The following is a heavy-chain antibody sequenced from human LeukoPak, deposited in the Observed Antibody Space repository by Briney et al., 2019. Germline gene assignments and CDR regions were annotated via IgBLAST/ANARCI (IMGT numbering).Heavy chain of an antibody. V-gene: IGHV3-48*01. CDR1: GFTFSSHS. Sequence: GGSLRLSCAASGFTFSSHSMNWVRHAPGMGLEWVSYISSSSSTIYYADSVKGRFTISRDNAKNSLYLQMNSLRAEDTAVYYCARGAYYYEDWGQGTLVTVSS. J-gene: IGHJ4*02. CDR2: ISSSSSTI. D-gene: IGHD3-22*01. CDR3: ARGAYYYED.